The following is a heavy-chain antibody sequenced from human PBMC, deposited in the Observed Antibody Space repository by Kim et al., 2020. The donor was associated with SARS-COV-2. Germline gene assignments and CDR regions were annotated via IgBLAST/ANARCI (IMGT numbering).Heavy chain of an antibody. CDR1: GFTFSSYA. D-gene: IGHD5-18*01. V-gene: IGHV3-23*01. Sequence: GGSLRLSCAASGFTFSSYAMSWVRQAPGKGLEWVSAISGSGGSTYYADSVKGRFTISRDNSKNTLYLQMNSLRAEDTAVYYCAKPRYSYGYRAGYYFDYWGQGTLVTVSS. CDR3: AKPRYSYGYRAGYYFDY. CDR2: ISGSGGST. J-gene: IGHJ4*02.